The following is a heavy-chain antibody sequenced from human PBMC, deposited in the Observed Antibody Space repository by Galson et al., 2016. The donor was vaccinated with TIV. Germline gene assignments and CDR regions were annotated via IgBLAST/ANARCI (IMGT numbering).Heavy chain of an antibody. V-gene: IGHV3-9*01. J-gene: IGHJ4*02. D-gene: IGHD6-19*01. CDR3: AKDVRALAVAEPFDY. Sequence: SLRLSCAASGFTFDDYAIHWVRQAPGKGLEWVSGVRWNSHSIGYADSVKGRFTISRDNAQNSVYLQMNSLRPEDTAFYYCAKDVRALAVAEPFDYWGQGTLVTVSS. CDR2: VRWNSHSI. CDR1: GFTFDDYA.